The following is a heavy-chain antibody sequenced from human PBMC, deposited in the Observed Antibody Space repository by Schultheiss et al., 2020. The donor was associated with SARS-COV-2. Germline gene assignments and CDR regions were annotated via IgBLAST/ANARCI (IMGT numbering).Heavy chain of an antibody. J-gene: IGHJ3*02. D-gene: IGHD6-19*01. V-gene: IGHV4-34*01. CDR1: GGSFSGYY. CDR3: ARRVAVAETRYRRAFDI. CDR2: INNSGST. Sequence: SETLSLTCAVYGGSFSGYYWSWIRQPPGKGLEWIGEINNSGSTNYNPSLKSRVTISVDTSKNQFSLKLSSVTAADTAVYYCARRVAVAETRYRRAFDIWGQGTMVTVSS.